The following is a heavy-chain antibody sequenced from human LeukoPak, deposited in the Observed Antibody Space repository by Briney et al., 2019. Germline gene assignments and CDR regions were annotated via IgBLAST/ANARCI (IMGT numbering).Heavy chain of an antibody. CDR2: ISSDGANA. CDR1: GFTFSTYW. CDR3: ARVLAAAGTLDF. D-gene: IGHD6-13*01. Sequence: PGGSLRLSCAASGFTFSTYWMHWVRQVPGKGLVWVSRISSDGANANYADSVKGRFTISRDNAKNTLYLQMNSLRAEDTSVYYCARVLAAAGTLDFWGQGTLVTVSS. J-gene: IGHJ4*02. V-gene: IGHV3-74*01.